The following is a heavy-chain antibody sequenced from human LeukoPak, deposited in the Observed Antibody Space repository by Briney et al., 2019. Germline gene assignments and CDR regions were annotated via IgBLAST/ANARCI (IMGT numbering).Heavy chain of an antibody. CDR3: ARSVDTAMVSWFDP. D-gene: IGHD5-18*01. CDR2: IYSGGST. Sequence: PGRSLRLSCAASGFTVSSNYMSWVRQAPGKGLEWVSVIYSGGSTYYADSVKGRFTISRDNSKNTLYLQMNSLRAEDTAVYYCARSVDTAMVSWFDPWGQGTLVTVSS. J-gene: IGHJ5*02. CDR1: GFTVSSNY. V-gene: IGHV3-53*01.